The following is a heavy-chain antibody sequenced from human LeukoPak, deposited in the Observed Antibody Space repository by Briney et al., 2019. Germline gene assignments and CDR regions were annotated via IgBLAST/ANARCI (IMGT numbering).Heavy chain of an antibody. CDR1: NGSMRSYY. CDR2: LFDARKV. V-gene: IGHV4-4*07. CDR3: ARGFQGVYDY. J-gene: IGHJ4*02. Sequence: PSETLSLTCSVSNGSMRSYYWTWIRQPAGKGLEWVGRLFDARKVNYNPSLGSRVTMSMDTSKNQFSLRMTSVTAADTAVYYCARGFQGVYDYWGQGALVIVSS. D-gene: IGHD5/OR15-5a*01.